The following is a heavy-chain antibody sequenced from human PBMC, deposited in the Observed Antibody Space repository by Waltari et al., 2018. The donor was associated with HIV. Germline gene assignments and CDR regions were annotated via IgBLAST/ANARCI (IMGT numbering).Heavy chain of an antibody. CDR1: GFTFDDYA. J-gene: IGHJ4*02. V-gene: IGHV3-9*01. Sequence: EVQLVESGGGLVQPGRSLRLSCAASGFTFDDYAMHWVRQAPGKGLEWVSGIGWNSGSIGYADSVKGRFTISRDNAKNSLYLQMNSLRAEDTALYYCAKDTGWATVTSGGSDWGQGTLVTVSS. CDR2: IGWNSGSI. CDR3: AKDTGWATVTSGGSD. D-gene: IGHD4-17*01.